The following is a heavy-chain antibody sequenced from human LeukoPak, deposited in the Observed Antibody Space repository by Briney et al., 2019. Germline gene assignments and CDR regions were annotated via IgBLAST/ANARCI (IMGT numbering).Heavy chain of an antibody. D-gene: IGHD6-6*01. CDR2: INPNSGGT. J-gene: IGHJ4*02. Sequence: AASVKVSCKASGYTFTSYYMHWVRQAPGQGLEWMGWINPNSGGTNYAQKFQGRVTMTRDTSISTAYMELSRLRSDDTAVYYCARDQRIRIVARPGYWGQGTLVTVSS. CDR3: ARDQRIRIVARPGY. CDR1: GYTFTSYY. V-gene: IGHV1-2*02.